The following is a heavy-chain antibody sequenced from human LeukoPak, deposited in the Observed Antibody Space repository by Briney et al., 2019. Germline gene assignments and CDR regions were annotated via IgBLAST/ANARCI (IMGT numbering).Heavy chain of an antibody. Sequence: PSETLSLTCAVYGVSFSGYYWSWIRQPPGKGLEWIGEINHSGSTNYNPSLKSRVTISVDTSKNQFSLKLSSVTAADTAVYYCARGALNHYYGSGREGLSYWGQGTLITVSS. CDR3: ARGALNHYYGSGREGLSY. CDR1: GVSFSGYY. J-gene: IGHJ4*02. V-gene: IGHV4-34*01. D-gene: IGHD3-10*01. CDR2: INHSGST.